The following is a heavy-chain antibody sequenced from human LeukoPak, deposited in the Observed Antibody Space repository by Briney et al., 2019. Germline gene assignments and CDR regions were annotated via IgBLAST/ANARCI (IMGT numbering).Heavy chain of an antibody. J-gene: IGHJ4*02. CDR1: GYSISSNHW. D-gene: IGHD3-3*02. V-gene: IGHV4-28*01. CDR2: IFYAGST. CDR3: ARIGHILGAAWVDY. Sequence: PSETLSLTCAVSGYSISSNHWWGWIRQPPGKGLGGIGYIFYAGSTYYNPSLKSRVTMSVDTSKNQFSLRLSSVTAVDTALYYCARIGHILGAAWVDYWGQGTLVSVSS.